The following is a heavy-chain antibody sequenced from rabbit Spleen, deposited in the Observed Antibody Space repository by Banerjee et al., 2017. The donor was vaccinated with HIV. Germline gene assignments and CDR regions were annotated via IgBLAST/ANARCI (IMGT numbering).Heavy chain of an antibody. Sequence: QQQLVESGGGLVKPGASLTLTCKASGFSFSDRDVMCWVRQAPGKGLEWIACINTYTVKSVYASWATGRFTFSRTSSTTVTLQMTSLTGADTATYFCARDLTAATIGLVYALNLWGPGTLVTVS. V-gene: IGHV1S45*01. CDR2: INTYTVKS. J-gene: IGHJ4*01. D-gene: IGHD6-1*01. CDR3: ARDLTAATIGLVYALNL. CDR1: GFSFSDRDV.